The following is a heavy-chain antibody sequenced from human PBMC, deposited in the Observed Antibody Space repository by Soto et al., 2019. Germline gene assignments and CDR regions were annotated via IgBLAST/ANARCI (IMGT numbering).Heavy chain of an antibody. CDR3: ATLLAAEPHYFDY. V-gene: IGHV5-51*01. D-gene: IGHD6-13*01. J-gene: IGHJ4*02. CDR2: IYPGDSGT. Sequence: GESLKISCKGSGYSFTSYWIGWVRQMPGKGLEWMGIIYPGDSGTRYSPSFQGQVTISADKSISTAYLQWSSLKASDTAMYYCATLLAAEPHYFDYWGQGTLVTVSS. CDR1: GYSFTSYW.